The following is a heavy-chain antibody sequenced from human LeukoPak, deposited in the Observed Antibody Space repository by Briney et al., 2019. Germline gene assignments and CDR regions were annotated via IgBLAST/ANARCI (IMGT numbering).Heavy chain of an antibody. CDR3: AKDQYDSSGPFDN. V-gene: IGHV3-23*01. CDR2: ISGSGCST. Sequence: GGSLRLSCVATGFTFSRYAMSWVRQAPGKGLEWVSLISGSGCSTKYADSVKGRFTISRDNSKNTLYLQMNSLRAEDTAVYYCAKDQYDSSGPFDNWGQGTLVTVSS. D-gene: IGHD3-22*01. J-gene: IGHJ4*02. CDR1: GFTFSRYA.